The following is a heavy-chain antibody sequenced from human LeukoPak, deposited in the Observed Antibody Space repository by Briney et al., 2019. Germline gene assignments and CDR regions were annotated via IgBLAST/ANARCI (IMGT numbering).Heavy chain of an antibody. CDR2: ISPSGGST. Sequence: ASVKVSCKASGYTFTSYYMHWVRQAPGQGLEWMGIISPSGGSTSYAQKFQGRVTMTRDMSTSTVYMELSSLRSEDTAVYYCARALSIAAPRGWGQGTLVTVSS. V-gene: IGHV1-46*01. D-gene: IGHD6-6*01. CDR3: ARALSIAAPRG. J-gene: IGHJ4*02. CDR1: GYTFTSYY.